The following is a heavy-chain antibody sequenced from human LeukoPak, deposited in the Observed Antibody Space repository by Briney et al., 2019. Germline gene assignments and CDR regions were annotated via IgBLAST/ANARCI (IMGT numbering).Heavy chain of an antibody. J-gene: IGHJ4*02. CDR2: ISGSGGNT. CDR1: GFTVSSYA. CDR3: AKLVAHFYY. Sequence: PGGSLIHSCAASGFTVSSYAMSWVRQAPGKGLEWVSSISGSGGNTYYADSVKGRFTISRDNSKNTLYMQMNSLRAEDTAVYYCAKLVAHFYYWAQGTLVTVSS. D-gene: IGHD2-15*01. V-gene: IGHV3-23*01.